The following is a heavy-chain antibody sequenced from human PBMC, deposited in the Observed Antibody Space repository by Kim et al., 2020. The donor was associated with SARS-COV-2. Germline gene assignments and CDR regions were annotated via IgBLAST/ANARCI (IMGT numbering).Heavy chain of an antibody. CDR1: GFTFSSYA. CDR3: AKDSRSPYCSGGSCYSDFDH. V-gene: IGHV3-23*01. D-gene: IGHD2-15*01. J-gene: IGHJ4*02. Sequence: GGSLRLSCAASGFTFSSYAMSWVRQAPGKGLEWVSAISGSGYSTYYADSVKGRFTISRDNSKNTLFLQMNSLRAEDTAVYYCAKDSRSPYCSGGSCYSDFDHWGQGTLVTVSS. CDR2: ISGSGYST.